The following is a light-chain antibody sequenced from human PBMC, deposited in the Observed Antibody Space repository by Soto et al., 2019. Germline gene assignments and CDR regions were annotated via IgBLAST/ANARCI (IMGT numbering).Light chain of an antibody. V-gene: IGLV1-40*01. CDR3: QSYDSSLSGVV. J-gene: IGLJ2*01. Sequence: QSVLTQPPSVSGAPGQKVTIPCTGSSSNIGAGYDVHWYQQFPGTAPKLLIYGNTNRPSGVPDRFSGSQSGTSASLAITGLQAEDEADYYCQSYDSSLSGVVFGGGTKVTVL. CDR1: SSNIGAGYD. CDR2: GNT.